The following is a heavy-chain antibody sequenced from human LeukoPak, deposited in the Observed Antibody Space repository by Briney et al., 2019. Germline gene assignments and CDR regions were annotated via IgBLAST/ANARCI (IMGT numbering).Heavy chain of an antibody. CDR2: IRYDGSDK. CDR3: ARDWDYNFWSNYDH. V-gene: IGHV3-30*02. J-gene: IGHJ4*02. CDR1: GFNFNQYG. D-gene: IGHD3-3*01. Sequence: GGSLRLSCVTSGFNFNQYGMHWVRQAPGKGLEWVSYIRYDGSDKHYADSVKGRFTISRDDSKNTLYLQMSRLRAEDTAVYYCARDWDYNFWSNYDHWGQGNLVTVSS.